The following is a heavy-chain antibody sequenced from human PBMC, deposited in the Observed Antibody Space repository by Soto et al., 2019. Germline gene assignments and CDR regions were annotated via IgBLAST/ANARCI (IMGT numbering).Heavy chain of an antibody. CDR2: VSAYNGNT. J-gene: IGHJ3*02. V-gene: IGHV1-18*01. D-gene: IGHD3-22*01. CDR3: ARAMSYDSSGYYRSAAFDI. CDR1: GYTFTSYG. Sequence: ASVKVSCKASGYTFTSYGISWVRQAPGQGLEWMGRVSAYNGNTNYAQKLQGRVTMTTDTSTSTAYMELRSLRSDDTAVYYCARAMSYDSSGYYRSAAFDIWG.